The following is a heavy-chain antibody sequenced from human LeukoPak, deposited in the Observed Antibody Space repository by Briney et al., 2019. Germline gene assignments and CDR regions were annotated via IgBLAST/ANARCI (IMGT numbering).Heavy chain of an antibody. V-gene: IGHV3-13*01. J-gene: IGHJ6*02. D-gene: IGHD2-2*01. CDR2: IGTAGDT. CDR1: GFTFSSYD. Sequence: GGSLRLSCAASGFTFSSYDMPWVRQATGKGLEWVSAIGTAGDTYYPGSVKGRFTISRENAKNSLYLQMNSLRAGDTAVYYCARSVGGYCSSTSCYSVGMDVWGQGTTVTVSS. CDR3: ARSVGGYCSSTSCYSVGMDV.